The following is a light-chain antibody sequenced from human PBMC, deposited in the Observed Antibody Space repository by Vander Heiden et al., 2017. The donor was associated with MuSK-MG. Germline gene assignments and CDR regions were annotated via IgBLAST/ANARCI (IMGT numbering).Light chain of an antibody. CDR2: EVS. CDR1: SSDVGSYNL. J-gene: IGLJ1*01. Sequence: QSALTQPASVSGSPVQSITISCTGTSSDVGSYNLVSWYQQHPGKAHKLMIYEVSKRPSGVSNRFSGSKSGNTASLTISGLQAEDEAEYYCCSYAGSSTYVFGTGTKVTVL. V-gene: IGLV2-23*02. CDR3: CSYAGSSTYV.